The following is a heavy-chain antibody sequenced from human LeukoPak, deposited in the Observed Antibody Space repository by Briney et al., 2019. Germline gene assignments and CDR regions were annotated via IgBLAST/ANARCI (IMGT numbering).Heavy chain of an antibody. Sequence: KPSQTLSPTCTVSGGSISSGGYYWSWIRQHPGKGLEWIGYIYYSGSTYYNPSLKSRVTISVDTSKNQFSLKLSSVTAADTAVYYCARFDWDPRGNWFDPWGQGTLVTVSS. CDR2: IYYSGST. CDR3: ARFDWDPRGNWFDP. V-gene: IGHV4-31*03. D-gene: IGHD3-9*01. J-gene: IGHJ5*02. CDR1: GGSISSGGYY.